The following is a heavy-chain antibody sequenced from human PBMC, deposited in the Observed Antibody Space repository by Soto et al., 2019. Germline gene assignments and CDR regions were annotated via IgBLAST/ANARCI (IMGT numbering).Heavy chain of an antibody. CDR2: INPSGGST. CDR1: GYTFTSYY. D-gene: IGHD3-3*01. CDR3: AFYDFWLNWFDP. J-gene: IGHJ5*02. Sequence: ASVKVSCKASGYTFTSYYMHWVRQAPGQGLEWMGIINPSGGSTSYAQKFQGRGTKTRDTSTSTVYMELSSLRSEDTAVYYCAFYDFWLNWFDPWGQGTLVTVSS. V-gene: IGHV1-46*01.